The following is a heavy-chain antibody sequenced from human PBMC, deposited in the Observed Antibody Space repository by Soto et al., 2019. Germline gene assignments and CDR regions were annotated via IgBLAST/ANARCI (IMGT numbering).Heavy chain of an antibody. V-gene: IGHV1-18*01. CDR1: GYTFTSYG. CDR2: ISAYNGNT. D-gene: IGHD3-22*01. Sequence: GASVKVSCKASGYTFTSYGISWVRQAPGQGLEWMGWISAYNGNTNYAQKLQGRVTMTTDTSTSTAYMELRSLRSDDTAVYYCARVPPKGFYYDSSGHHLHAFPIRRPGTIV. J-gene: IGHJ3*02. CDR3: ARVPPKGFYYDSSGHHLHAFPI.